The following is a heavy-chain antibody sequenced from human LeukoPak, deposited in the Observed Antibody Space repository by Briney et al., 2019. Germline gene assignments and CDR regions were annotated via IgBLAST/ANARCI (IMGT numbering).Heavy chain of an antibody. Sequence: GGSLRLSRAASGFTVSSNYMSWVRQAPGKGLEWVSVIYSGGSTYYADSVKGRFTISRDNSKNTLYLQMNSLRAEDTAVYYCARTCSGGSCYFDYWGQGTLVTVSS. V-gene: IGHV3-53*01. CDR3: ARTCSGGSCYFDY. D-gene: IGHD2-15*01. CDR1: GFTVSSNY. CDR2: IYSGGST. J-gene: IGHJ4*02.